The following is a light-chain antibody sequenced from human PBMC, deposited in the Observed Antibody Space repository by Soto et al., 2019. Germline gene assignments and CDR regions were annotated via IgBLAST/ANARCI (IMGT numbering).Light chain of an antibody. CDR1: SSDVGGYNY. CDR2: DVS. V-gene: IGLV2-14*01. J-gene: IGLJ2*01. CDR3: SSYISSSTPPV. Sequence: QSALTQPASVSGSPGQSITISCTGTSSDVGGYNYVSWYQQHPGKAPKLMIYDVSNRPSGVSNRFSGSKSGNTASLTISGLQAEDEADYYCSSYISSSTPPVFGGGTKLTVL.